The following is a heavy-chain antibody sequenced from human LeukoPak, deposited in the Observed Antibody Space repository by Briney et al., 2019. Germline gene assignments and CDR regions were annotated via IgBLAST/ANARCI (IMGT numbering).Heavy chain of an antibody. Sequence: SETLSLTCTVSGGSISSYYWSWIRQPPGKGLEWIGYIYYSGSTNYNPSLKSRVTISVDTSKNQFSLKLSSVTGADTAVYYCAREKSGSYSVNWFDPWGQGTLVTVSS. CDR3: AREKSGSYSVNWFDP. CDR2: IYYSGST. V-gene: IGHV4-59*01. J-gene: IGHJ5*02. D-gene: IGHD1-26*01. CDR1: GGSISSYY.